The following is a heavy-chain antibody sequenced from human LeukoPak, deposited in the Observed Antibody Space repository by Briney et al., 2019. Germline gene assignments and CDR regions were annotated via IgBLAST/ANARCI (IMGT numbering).Heavy chain of an antibody. Sequence: GASVKVSCKASGYTFTRYQMHWVRQAPGQGLEWKGIVKPSGGSTRCAQKFQGRVTLTRDTSTTTFYMELSSLTSEDTAVYYCARDRDYYNSSPYMNMDYWGQGTLVTVSS. J-gene: IGHJ4*02. V-gene: IGHV1-46*01. CDR3: ARDRDYYNSSPYMNMDY. CDR1: GYTFTRYQ. D-gene: IGHD3-22*01. CDR2: VKPSGGST.